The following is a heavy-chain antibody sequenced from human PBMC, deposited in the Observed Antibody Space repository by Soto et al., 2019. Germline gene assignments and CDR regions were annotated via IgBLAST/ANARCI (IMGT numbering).Heavy chain of an antibody. Sequence: EVQLLESGGGLVQPGGSLRLSCAASGFTFSTYAMSWVRQAPGKGLEWVSTITTSGGNTYYADSVQGRFTISRDNSKNTLYLQMNSLRGEDTAVYYCAGRYCTNGVCSTNYYYYIDVWGKGTTVTVSS. CDR2: ITTSGGNT. D-gene: IGHD2-8*01. CDR1: GFTFSTYA. CDR3: AGRYCTNGVCSTNYYYYIDV. J-gene: IGHJ6*03. V-gene: IGHV3-23*01.